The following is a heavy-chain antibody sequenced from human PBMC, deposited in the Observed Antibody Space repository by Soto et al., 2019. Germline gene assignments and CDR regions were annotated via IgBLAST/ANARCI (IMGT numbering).Heavy chain of an antibody. CDR3: ARAPYSSYDYYYGMDV. D-gene: IGHD6-6*01. CDR1: GGSFSGYY. J-gene: IGHJ6*02. Sequence: SETLSLTCAVYGGSFSGYYWSWIRQPPGKGLEWIGEINHSGSTNYNPSLKSRVTISVDTSKNQFSLKLSSVTAADTAVYYCARAPYSSYDYYYGMDVWGQGTTVTVSS. V-gene: IGHV4-34*01. CDR2: INHSGST.